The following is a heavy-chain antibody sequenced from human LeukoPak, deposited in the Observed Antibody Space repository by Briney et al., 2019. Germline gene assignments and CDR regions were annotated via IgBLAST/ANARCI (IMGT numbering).Heavy chain of an antibody. V-gene: IGHV2-5*01. D-gene: IGHD3-22*01. J-gene: IGHJ4*02. Sequence: SGPTLVKPTQTLTLTCSFSGFTLRTRGGGVGWIRQPPGKALEWLSLIYWSDDKRYNPSLKTRLSISKDTSKHHVVLTVTDMDPTDTATYYCTYIKGSGYFDPPHFEFWGQGTLVSVSP. CDR3: TYIKGSGYFDPPHFEF. CDR1: GFTLRTRGGG. CDR2: IYWSDDK.